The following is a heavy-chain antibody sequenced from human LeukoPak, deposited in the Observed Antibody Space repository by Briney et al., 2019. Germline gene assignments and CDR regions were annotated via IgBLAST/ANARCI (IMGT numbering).Heavy chain of an antibody. J-gene: IGHJ5*02. CDR1: GSSFTSYW. CDR2: IYPGDSDT. V-gene: IGHV5-51*01. CDR3: VRRSVGGTNWFDP. D-gene: IGHD3-16*01. Sequence: GESLQISCQGSGSSFTSYWIGWVRQMPGKGLEWMGIIYPGDSDTRYSPSFQGQVTISADKSISTAYLQWSSLKASDTAMYYCVRRSVGGTNWFDPWGQGTLVTVSS.